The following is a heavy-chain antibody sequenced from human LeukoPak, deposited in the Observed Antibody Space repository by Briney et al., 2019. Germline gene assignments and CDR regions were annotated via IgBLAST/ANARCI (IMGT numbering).Heavy chain of an antibody. Sequence: GESLKISCKGSGNNFTWYWIGWVRQMPGKGLEWMGIIYPGDSYTIYSPSFQGQVTISADKSIATAFLQWSSLKASDTAMYYCAGGQYNWGDVGAFDIWGQGTMVTVSS. D-gene: IGHD1-20*01. CDR2: IYPGDSYT. V-gene: IGHV5-51*01. CDR1: GNNFTWYW. J-gene: IGHJ3*02. CDR3: AGGQYNWGDVGAFDI.